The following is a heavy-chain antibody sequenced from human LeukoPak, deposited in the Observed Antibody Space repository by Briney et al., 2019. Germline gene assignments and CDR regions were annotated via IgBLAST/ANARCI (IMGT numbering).Heavy chain of an antibody. CDR3: ARDPPSGTTDFQH. D-gene: IGHD1-7*01. CDR1: GFTFSSYS. V-gene: IGHV3-48*01. Sequence: GGSLRLSCAASGFTFSSYSMNWVRQAPGKGLEWVSYISSSSSTIYYADSVKGRFTISRDNTKNSLYLQMNSLRAEDTAVYYCARDPPSGTTDFQHWGQGTLVTVSA. CDR2: ISSSSSTI. J-gene: IGHJ1*01.